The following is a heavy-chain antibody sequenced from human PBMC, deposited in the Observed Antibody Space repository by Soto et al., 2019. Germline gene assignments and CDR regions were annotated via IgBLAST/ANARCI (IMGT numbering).Heavy chain of an antibody. J-gene: IGHJ6*02. V-gene: IGHV1-58*01. CDR2: IVVGSGNT. CDR3: AAVGDPLLNSLHSDYYYGMDV. D-gene: IGHD3-10*01. Sequence: GASVKVSCKASGFTFTSSAVQWVRQARGQRLEWIGWIVVGSGNTNYAQKFQERVTITRDMSTSTAYMELSSLRSEDTAVYYCAAVGDPLLNSLHSDYYYGMDVWGHGTPGTGSS. CDR1: GFTFTSSA.